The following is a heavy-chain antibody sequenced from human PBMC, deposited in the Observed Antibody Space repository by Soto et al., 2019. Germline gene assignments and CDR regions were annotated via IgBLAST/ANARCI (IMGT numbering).Heavy chain of an antibody. D-gene: IGHD6-13*01. CDR2: IYYSGST. J-gene: IGHJ5*02. Sequence: SETLSLTCTVSGGSISSSSYYWGWIRQPPGKGLEWIGSIYYSGSTYYNPSLKSRVTISVDTSKNQFSLKLSSVTAADTAVYYCARGPQDSGIAAESKNNWFDPWGQGTLVTVSS. CDR3: ARGPQDSGIAAESKNNWFDP. V-gene: IGHV4-39*07. CDR1: GGSISSSSYY.